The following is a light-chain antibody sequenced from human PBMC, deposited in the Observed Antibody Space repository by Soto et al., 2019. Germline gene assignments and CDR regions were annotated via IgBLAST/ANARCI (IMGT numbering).Light chain of an antibody. J-gene: IGLJ1*01. CDR2: DDN. CDR3: GSWDSSLSADV. CDR1: KSNMGVKS. Sequence: QSVLTQPPAGSAAPGQKVTIPRPGSKSNMGVKSVSWYQQLPGTAPKLLIYDDNKRPPGIPDRFSASKSGTSATLGITGFQTGDEADYYCGSWDSSLSADVFGTGTKVTV. V-gene: IGLV1-51*01.